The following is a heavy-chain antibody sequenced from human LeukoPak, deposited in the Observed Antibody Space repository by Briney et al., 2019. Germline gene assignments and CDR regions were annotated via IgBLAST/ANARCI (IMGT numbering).Heavy chain of an antibody. CDR1: GFTFSSYW. D-gene: IGHD2-15*01. CDR3: ARHRSGGSQDDAFDI. Sequence: GGSMRLSCAASGFTFSSYWMSWVRQAPGKGLEWVANIKQDGSEKYYVDSVKGRFTISRDNAKNSLFLQMNSLRAEDTAVYYCARHRSGGSQDDAFDIWGQGTMVTVSS. CDR2: IKQDGSEK. V-gene: IGHV3-7*01. J-gene: IGHJ3*02.